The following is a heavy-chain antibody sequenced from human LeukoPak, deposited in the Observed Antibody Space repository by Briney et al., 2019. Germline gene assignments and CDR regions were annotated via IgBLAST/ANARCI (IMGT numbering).Heavy chain of an antibody. D-gene: IGHD1-26*01. CDR1: GFTFSSFA. CDR2: ISSSGGTT. CDR3: AKDPLYTGSYHIDN. Sequence: GGSLRLSCAASGFTFSSFAMSWVRQAPGKGLEWVSAISSSGGTTYYADSVKGRFTISRDSSKNTLYPQMNSLRAEDTAVYYCAKDPLYTGSYHIDNWGQGTLVTVSS. J-gene: IGHJ4*02. V-gene: IGHV3-23*01.